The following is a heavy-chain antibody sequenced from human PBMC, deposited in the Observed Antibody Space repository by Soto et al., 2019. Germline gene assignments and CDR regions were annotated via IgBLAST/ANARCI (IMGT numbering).Heavy chain of an antibody. CDR3: ASRDRGTSVDY. V-gene: IGHV4-4*02. CDR1: GGSFTSNNW. CDR2: IYRTGST. Sequence: SETLSLTCAVSGGSFTSNNWWTWVRQPPGQGLEWIGEIYRTGSTNYNPSLKSRVTISLDKSENQFSLKVTSLTAADTAVYYCASRDRGTSVDYRGQGXLVTVHS. J-gene: IGHJ4*02. D-gene: IGHD1-7*01.